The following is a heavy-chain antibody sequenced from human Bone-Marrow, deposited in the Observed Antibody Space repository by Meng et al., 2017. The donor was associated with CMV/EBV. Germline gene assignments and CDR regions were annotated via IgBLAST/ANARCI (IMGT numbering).Heavy chain of an antibody. CDR2: IYTSGST. J-gene: IGHJ4*02. Sequence: GSLRLSCTVSGGSISSYYWSWIRQPAGKGLEWIGRIYTSGSTNYNPSLKSRVTMSVDTSKNQFSLKLSSVTAADTAVYCCARELRFLEWPHRYYFDYWGQGTLVTVSS. CDR1: GGSISSYY. CDR3: ARELRFLEWPHRYYFDY. V-gene: IGHV4-4*07. D-gene: IGHD3-3*01.